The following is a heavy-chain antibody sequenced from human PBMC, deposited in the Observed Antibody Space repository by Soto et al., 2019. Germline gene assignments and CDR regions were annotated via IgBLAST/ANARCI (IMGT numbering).Heavy chain of an antibody. CDR2: IIGSGTST. CDR3: AKKGSPSGDHKNGYFDL. V-gene: IGHV3-23*01. D-gene: IGHD1-26*01. Sequence: PGGSLRLSCAASGFTFSSYTMTWVRQAPGKGLEWISVIIGSGTSTYYADSVKGRFTISRDNSKNTLYLQMIGLRAEDTAVYYCAKKGSPSGDHKNGYFDLWGRGALVTVSS. J-gene: IGHJ2*01. CDR1: GFTFSSYT.